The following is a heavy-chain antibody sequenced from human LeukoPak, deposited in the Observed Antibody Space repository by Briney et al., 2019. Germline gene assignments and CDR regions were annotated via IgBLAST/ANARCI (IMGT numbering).Heavy chain of an antibody. CDR1: GFTFSSYA. Sequence: GGSLRLSCAASGFTFSSYAMSWVRQAPGKGLELVSAISGSGGSTYYADSVKGRFTISRDNSKNTLYLQMNSLRAEDTAVYYCAKDRHMVRGVINYWGQGTLVTVSS. D-gene: IGHD3-10*01. CDR2: ISGSGGST. J-gene: IGHJ4*02. CDR3: AKDRHMVRGVINY. V-gene: IGHV3-23*01.